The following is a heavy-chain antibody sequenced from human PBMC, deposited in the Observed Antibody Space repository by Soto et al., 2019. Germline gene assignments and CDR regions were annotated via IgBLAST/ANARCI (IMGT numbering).Heavy chain of an antibody. CDR3: ARDPGGDQPGWYFDL. J-gene: IGHJ2*01. V-gene: IGHV1-69*08. CDR2: IIPILGIA. D-gene: IGHD2-21*02. CDR1: GGTFSSYT. Sequence: QVQLVQSGAEVKKPGSSVKVSCKASGGTFSSYTISWVRQAPGQGLEWMGRIIPILGIANYAQKFQGRVTITVDKSTSTAYMELSSLRSEDTAVYYCARDPGGDQPGWYFDLWGRGTLVTVSS.